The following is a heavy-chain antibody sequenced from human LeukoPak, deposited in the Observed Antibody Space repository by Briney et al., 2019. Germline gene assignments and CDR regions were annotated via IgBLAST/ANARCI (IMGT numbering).Heavy chain of an antibody. CDR2: FGATGTTM. Sequence: GSLRLSCTASGFSFTDYEMSWVRQAPGKGLEWISYFGATGTTMFYADSVKGRFTISRDNAKNSLYLQMNSPRAEDTAVYYCARGYNYGTFWGQGTLVTVSS. CDR3: ARGYNYGTF. J-gene: IGHJ4*02. CDR1: GFSFTDYE. V-gene: IGHV3-48*03. D-gene: IGHD5-18*01.